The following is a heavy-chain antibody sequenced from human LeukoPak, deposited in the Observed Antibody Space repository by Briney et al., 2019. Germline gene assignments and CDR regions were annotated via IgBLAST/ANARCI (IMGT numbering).Heavy chain of an antibody. CDR3: ASWNYYDSSGYYHQPY. Sequence: SVKVSCKASGGTFSSYVISWVRQAPGQGREWMGRIIPIFGTANYAQKFQGRVTITTDESTSTAYMELSSLRSEDTAVYYCASWNYYDSSGYYHQPYWGQGTLVTVSS. J-gene: IGHJ4*02. CDR2: IIPIFGTA. CDR1: GGTFSSYV. V-gene: IGHV1-69*05. D-gene: IGHD3-22*01.